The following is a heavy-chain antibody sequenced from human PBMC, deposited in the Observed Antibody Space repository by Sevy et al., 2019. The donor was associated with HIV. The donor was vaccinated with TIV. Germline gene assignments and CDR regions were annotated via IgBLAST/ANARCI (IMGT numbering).Heavy chain of an antibody. Sequence: SETLSLTCTVSGGSISSYYWSWIRQPPGKGLEWIGYIYYSGSTNYNPSLKSRVTISVDTSKNQFSLKLSSVTAADTAVYYCARHTDGYTPLDYWGQGTLVTVSS. J-gene: IGHJ4*02. CDR1: GGSISSYY. D-gene: IGHD5-12*01. V-gene: IGHV4-59*08. CDR2: IYYSGST. CDR3: ARHTDGYTPLDY.